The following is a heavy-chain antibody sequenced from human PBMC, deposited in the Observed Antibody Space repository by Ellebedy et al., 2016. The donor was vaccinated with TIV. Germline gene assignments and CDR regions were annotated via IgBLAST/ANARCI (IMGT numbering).Heavy chain of an antibody. CDR3: AKSSRTEHYYYYGMDV. CDR2: VSSDETNK. J-gene: IGHJ6*02. V-gene: IGHV3-30*18. CDR1: GFTFNKHG. Sequence: GGSLRLXXAASGFTFNKHGMHWVRQAPGKGLEWVALVSSDETNKYYADSVKGRFTISRDNSKNTLYLQMNSLRAEDTAVYYCAKSSRTEHYYYYGMDVWGQGTTVTVSS. D-gene: IGHD6-13*01.